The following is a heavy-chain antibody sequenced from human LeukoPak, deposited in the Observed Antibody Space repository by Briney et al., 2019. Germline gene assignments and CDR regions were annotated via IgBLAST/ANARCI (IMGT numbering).Heavy chain of an antibody. J-gene: IGHJ3*02. CDR1: GFTFDDYA. V-gene: IGHV3-9*03. CDR3: AKENPSFAFDI. CDR2: ISWNSGSI. D-gene: IGHD3-16*02. Sequence: GGSLRLSCAASGFTFDDYAMHWVRQAPGKGLEWVSGISWNSGSIGYADSVKGRFTISRDNAKNSLYLQMNSLRAEDMALYYCAKENPSFAFDIWGQGTMVTVSS.